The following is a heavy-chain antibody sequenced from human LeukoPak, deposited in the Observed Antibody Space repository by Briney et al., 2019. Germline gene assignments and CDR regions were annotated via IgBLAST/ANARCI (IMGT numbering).Heavy chain of an antibody. Sequence: SETLSLTCTVSGGSISSSSYHWGWIRQSPGKGLEWIGYIYYGGSTDYNPSLKSRVTISKDTSKTQFSLRLSSVTAADTAVYYCARARLDSSGRFDYWGQGTLVTVSS. CDR2: IYYGGST. CDR3: ARARLDSSGRFDY. V-gene: IGHV4-61*05. D-gene: IGHD3-22*01. J-gene: IGHJ4*02. CDR1: GGSISSSSYH.